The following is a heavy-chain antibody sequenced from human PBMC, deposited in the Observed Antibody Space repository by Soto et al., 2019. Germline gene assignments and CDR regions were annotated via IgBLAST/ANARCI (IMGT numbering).Heavy chain of an antibody. CDR1: GYTFTSYA. CDR2: INAGNGNT. V-gene: IGHV1-3*01. J-gene: IGHJ4*02. D-gene: IGHD3-16*02. Sequence: ASVKVSCKASGYTFTSYAMHWVRQAPGQRLEWMGWINAGNGNTKYSQKFQGRVTITRDTSASTAYMELSSLRSEDTAVYYCAREGFMITFGGVIVTNYYFDYWGQGTLVTSPQ. CDR3: AREGFMITFGGVIVTNYYFDY.